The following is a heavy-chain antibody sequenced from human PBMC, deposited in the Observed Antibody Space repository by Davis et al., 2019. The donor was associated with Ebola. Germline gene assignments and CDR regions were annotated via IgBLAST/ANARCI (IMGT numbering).Heavy chain of an antibody. Sequence: GGSLRLSCKDSGNSFTSHWIGWVRQMPGKGLEWMGIIYTGDSDTRYSPSFRGQVTISADKSIKTAYLQWSSLKASDTAIYYCASLRRTITGMDDAFDIWGQGTMVTVSS. CDR1: GNSFTSHW. J-gene: IGHJ3*02. V-gene: IGHV5-51*01. CDR2: IYTGDSDT. CDR3: ASLRRTITGMDDAFDI. D-gene: IGHD1-20*01.